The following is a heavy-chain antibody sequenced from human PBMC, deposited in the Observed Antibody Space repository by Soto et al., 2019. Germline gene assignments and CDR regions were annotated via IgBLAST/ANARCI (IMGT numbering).Heavy chain of an antibody. D-gene: IGHD3-3*01. Sequence: SETLSLTCTVSGGSISSYYWSWIRQPPGKGLEWIGYIYYSGSTNYNPSLKSRVTISVDTSKNQFSLKLSSVTAADTAVYYCARAGLEWLPRNWFDPWGQGTLVT. CDR2: IYYSGST. V-gene: IGHV4-59*01. CDR1: GGSISSYY. CDR3: ARAGLEWLPRNWFDP. J-gene: IGHJ5*02.